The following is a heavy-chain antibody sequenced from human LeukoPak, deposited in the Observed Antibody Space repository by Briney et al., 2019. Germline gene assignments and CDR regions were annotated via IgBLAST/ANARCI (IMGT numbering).Heavy chain of an antibody. D-gene: IGHD3-3*01. V-gene: IGHV3-48*03. Sequence: GGSLRLSCAASGFTFSSYEMNWVRQAPGKGLEWVSYISSSGSTIYYADSVKGRFTISRDNSKNTLYPQMNSLRAEDTAVYYCAKEAYYDFWSGYYTGFGGDYWGQGTLVTVSS. CDR1: GFTFSSYE. CDR2: ISSSGSTI. J-gene: IGHJ4*02. CDR3: AKEAYYDFWSGYYTGFGGDY.